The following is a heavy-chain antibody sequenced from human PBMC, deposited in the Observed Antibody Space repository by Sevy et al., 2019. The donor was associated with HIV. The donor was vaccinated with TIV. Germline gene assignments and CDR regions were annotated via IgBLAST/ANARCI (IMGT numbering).Heavy chain of an antibody. V-gene: IGHV3-15*01. J-gene: IGHJ4*02. Sequence: GGSLRLSCAASGFTFSNAWMSWVRQAPGKGLEWVGRIKSKTDGGTTDYAAPVKGWFNISQDDSKNALYLEMNSLKTEETAIYYCNTDSKKRGLSALLDYWGQGTLVTVSS. CDR1: GFTFSNAW. D-gene: IGHD3-16*02. CDR2: IKSKTDGGTT. CDR3: NTDSKKRGLSALLDY.